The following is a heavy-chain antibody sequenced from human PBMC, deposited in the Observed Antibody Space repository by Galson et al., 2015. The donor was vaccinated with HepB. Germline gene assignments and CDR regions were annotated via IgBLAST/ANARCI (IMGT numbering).Heavy chain of an antibody. CDR1: GYTFTDYY. J-gene: IGHJ4*02. CDR2: VDPEDGET. D-gene: IGHD2-15*01. Sequence: VKVSCKVSGYTFTDYYMHWVQQAPGKGLEWMGLVDPEDGETIYAEKFQGRVTITADTSTDTAYMELSSLRSEDTAVYYCATGLYCSGGSCPRHWGQGTLVTVSS. V-gene: IGHV1-69-2*01. CDR3: ATGLYCSGGSCPRH.